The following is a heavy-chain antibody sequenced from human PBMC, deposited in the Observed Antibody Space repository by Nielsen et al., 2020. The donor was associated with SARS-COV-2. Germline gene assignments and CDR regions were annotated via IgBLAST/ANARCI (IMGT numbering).Heavy chain of an antibody. CDR3: ARGVSNPIYSGSYYDY. V-gene: IGHV4-34*01. D-gene: IGHD1-26*01. J-gene: IGHJ4*02. Sequence: GSLRLSCAVYGESFSGYFWTWIRQPPGKGLEWIGEINHSGSTNHNPSPESRVTMSVDTTKKRFSLNLSSVTAADTAVYYCARGVSNPIYSGSYYDYWGQGTRVTVSS. CDR2: INHSGST. CDR1: GESFSGYF.